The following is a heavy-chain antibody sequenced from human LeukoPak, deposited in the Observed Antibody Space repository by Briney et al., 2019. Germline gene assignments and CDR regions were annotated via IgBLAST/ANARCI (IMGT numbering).Heavy chain of an antibody. J-gene: IGHJ4*02. V-gene: IGHV1-69*06. CDR2: IIPIFGTA. Sequence: SVKVSCKASGGTFSSYAISWVRQAPGQGLEWMGGIIPIFGTANYAQKFQGRVTITADKSTSTVYMELNSLKSEDTAVYYCARGWDYDSGGRPTAYVYWGQGTLVTVSS. D-gene: IGHD3-22*01. CDR1: GGTFSSYA. CDR3: ARGWDYDSGGRPTAYVY.